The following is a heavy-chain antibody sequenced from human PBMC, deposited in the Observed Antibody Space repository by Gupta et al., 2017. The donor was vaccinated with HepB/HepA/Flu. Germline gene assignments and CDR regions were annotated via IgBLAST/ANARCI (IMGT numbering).Heavy chain of an antibody. CDR3: VKKSEGYGDSRPDY. D-gene: IGHD4-17*01. CDR1: GFTFSNYA. Sequence: EVQLFESGGALVQPGGSLSLSCAASGFTFSNYAMSWVRQAPGKGLEWAAAISGSGNNKYYADTVKGRFTHYRENAKSTLYMQMNSLRVEDTARYYCVKKSEGYGDSRPDYWGQGTLVTVSS. V-gene: IGHV3-23*01. CDR2: ISGSGNNK. J-gene: IGHJ4*02.